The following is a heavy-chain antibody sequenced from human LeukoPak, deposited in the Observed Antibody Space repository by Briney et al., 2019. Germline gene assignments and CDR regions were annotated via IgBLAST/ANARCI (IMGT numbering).Heavy chain of an antibody. CDR2: IYYSGST. J-gene: IGHJ4*02. CDR3: GRSIKLRGYSGYERYYFDY. CDR1: GGSISSSSYY. V-gene: IGHV4-39*01. D-gene: IGHD5-12*01. Sequence: SETLSLTCTVSGGSISSSSYYWGWIRQPPGKGLEWIGSIYYSGSTYYNPSLKSRVTISVDTSKNQFSLKLSSVTAADTAVYYCGRSIKLRGYSGYERYYFDYWGQGTLVTVSS.